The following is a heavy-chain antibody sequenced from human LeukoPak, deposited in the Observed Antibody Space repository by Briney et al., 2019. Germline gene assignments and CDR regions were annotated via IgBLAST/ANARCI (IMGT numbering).Heavy chain of an antibody. D-gene: IGHD3-10*01. V-gene: IGHV1-46*01. Sequence: ASVKVSCKASGGTFSSYAISWVRQAPGQGLEWMGFLNPSGGNTYHAQKFQGRVTMTWDTSTSTAYMELNSLTSEDTAVYFCARVWGELSPLDYWGQGTLVTVSS. J-gene: IGHJ4*02. CDR1: GGTFSSYA. CDR2: LNPSGGNT. CDR3: ARVWGELSPLDY.